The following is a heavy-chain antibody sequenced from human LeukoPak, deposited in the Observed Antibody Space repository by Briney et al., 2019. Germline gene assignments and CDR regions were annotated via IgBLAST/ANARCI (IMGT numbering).Heavy chain of an antibody. Sequence: GTSVKVSCKASGGTFSSYATSWVRQAPGQGLEWMGGIIPIFGTANYAQKFQGRVTITTDESTSTAYMELSSLRSEDTAVYYCARDNSRYQLLYYFDYWGQGTLVTVSS. CDR1: GGTFSSYA. V-gene: IGHV1-69*05. J-gene: IGHJ4*02. CDR2: IIPIFGTA. CDR3: ARDNSRYQLLYYFDY. D-gene: IGHD2-2*01.